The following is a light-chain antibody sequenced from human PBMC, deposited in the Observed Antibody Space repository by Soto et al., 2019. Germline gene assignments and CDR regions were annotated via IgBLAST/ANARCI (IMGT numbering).Light chain of an antibody. CDR2: GAS. Sequence: EIVMTQSPATLSVSPGERATLSCRASQSVNTNLAWYQQKPGQAPRVLIFGASTRATGIPARFTGSGSGTEFTLTISSLQSGDFAVYYCQQYNTWWTFGQGTKVEIK. CDR1: QSVNTN. CDR3: QQYNTWWT. J-gene: IGKJ1*01. V-gene: IGKV3-15*01.